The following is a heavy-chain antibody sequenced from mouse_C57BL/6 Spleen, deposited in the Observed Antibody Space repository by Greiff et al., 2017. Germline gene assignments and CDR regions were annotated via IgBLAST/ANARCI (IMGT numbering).Heavy chain of an antibody. D-gene: IGHD1-1*01. CDR3: ARGGYYGSSEGLFAY. CDR1: GYTFTSYW. CDR2: IYPGSGST. Sequence: QVQLQQPGAELVKPGASVKMSCKASGYTFTSYWITWVKQRPGQGLEWIGDIYPGSGSTNYNEKFKGKATLTVDTSSSTAYMQLSSLTSEDAAVYYCARGGYYGSSEGLFAYWGQGTLVTVSA. V-gene: IGHV1-55*01. J-gene: IGHJ3*01.